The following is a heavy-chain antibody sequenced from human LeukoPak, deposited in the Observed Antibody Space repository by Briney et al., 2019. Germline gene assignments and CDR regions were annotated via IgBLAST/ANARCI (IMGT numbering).Heavy chain of an antibody. Sequence: GGSLRLSCGASTFTFTNAWMSWVRQAPGKGLEWAGRIKSKTDGGTTDYAAPVKGRFTISRDDSKNTLYLQMNSLKTEDTAMYYCATEKAGTVDYWGQGTLVTVSS. CDR3: ATEKAGTVDY. D-gene: IGHD6-13*01. CDR1: TFTFTNAW. V-gene: IGHV3-15*01. CDR2: IKSKTDGGTT. J-gene: IGHJ4*02.